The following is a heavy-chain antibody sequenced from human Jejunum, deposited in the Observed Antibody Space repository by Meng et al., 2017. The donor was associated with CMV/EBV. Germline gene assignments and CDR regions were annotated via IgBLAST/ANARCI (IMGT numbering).Heavy chain of an antibody. CDR2: INEDGEKI. D-gene: IGHD2-21*01. Sequence: CGASGYNISTYWMSWVRQAPGKGLEWVANINEDGEKIYYVDSVKGRFTISRDNAKNSLCLQMYSLRAEDTAVYYCAAYTNDALDIWGQGTMVTVSS. CDR3: AAYTNDALDI. V-gene: IGHV3-7*01. CDR1: GYNISTYW. J-gene: IGHJ3*02.